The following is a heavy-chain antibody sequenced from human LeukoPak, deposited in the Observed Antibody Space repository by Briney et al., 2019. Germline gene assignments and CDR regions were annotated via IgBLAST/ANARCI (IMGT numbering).Heavy chain of an antibody. CDR1: GFTFSDYY. V-gene: IGHV3-11*04. J-gene: IGHJ4*02. D-gene: IGHD3-22*01. CDR3: ASLEYDSSGYKPFDY. CDR2: ISSSGSTI. Sequence: GGSLRLSCAASGFTFSDYYMSWIRQAPGKGLEWVSYISSSGSTIYYADSVKGRFTISRDNAKNSLYLQMNSLRAEDTAVYYCASLEYDSSGYKPFDYWGQGTLVTVSS.